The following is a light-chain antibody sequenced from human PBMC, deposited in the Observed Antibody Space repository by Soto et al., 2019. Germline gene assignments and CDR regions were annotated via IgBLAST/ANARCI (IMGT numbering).Light chain of an antibody. J-gene: IGLJ1*01. CDR2: EVS. CDR1: SSDVGSYNL. Sequence: QSVLTQPASVSGSPGQSITISCTGTSSDVGSYNLVSWYQQHPGKAPKLMIYEVSKRPSGVSNRFSGSKSGNTASLTISGLQAEDEADYYCCSYAGSSTLFGTGTMVTVL. CDR3: CSYAGSSTL. V-gene: IGLV2-23*02.